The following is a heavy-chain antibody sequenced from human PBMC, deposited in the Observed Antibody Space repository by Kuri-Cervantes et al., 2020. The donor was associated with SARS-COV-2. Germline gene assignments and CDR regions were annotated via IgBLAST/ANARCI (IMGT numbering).Heavy chain of an antibody. CDR1: GYSFTSYW. CDR3: ATHQNIVVVPAAIPDAFDI. J-gene: IGHJ3*02. Sequence: KVSCKGSGYSFTSYWIGWVRQMPGKGLEWMRIIYPGDSDTRYSPSFQGQVTISADKSISTAYLQWSSLKASDTAMYYCATHQNIVVVPAAIPDAFDIWGQGTTVTVSS. D-gene: IGHD2-2*01. CDR2: IYPGDSDT. V-gene: IGHV5-51*01.